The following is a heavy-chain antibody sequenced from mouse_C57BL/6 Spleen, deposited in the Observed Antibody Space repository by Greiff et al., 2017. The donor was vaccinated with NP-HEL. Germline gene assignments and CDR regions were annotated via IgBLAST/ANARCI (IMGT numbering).Heavy chain of an antibody. CDR2: INPSTGGT. V-gene: IGHV1-42*01. Sequence: EVQLQQSGPELVKPGASVKISCKASGYSFTGYYMNWVKQSPEKSLEWIGEINPSTGGTTYNQKFKAKATLTVDKSSSTAYMQLKSLTSEDSAVYYCAREDSSGKDYWGQGTTLTVSS. CDR1: GYSFTGYY. D-gene: IGHD3-2*02. CDR3: AREDSSGKDY. J-gene: IGHJ2*01.